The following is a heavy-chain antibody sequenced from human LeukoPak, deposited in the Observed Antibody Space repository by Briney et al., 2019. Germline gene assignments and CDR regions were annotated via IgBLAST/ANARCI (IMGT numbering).Heavy chain of an antibody. J-gene: IGHJ4*02. CDR2: ISGSGGST. CDR3: AKDIMGSSWYPQLDY. D-gene: IGHD6-13*01. CDR1: GFTFSSYA. Sequence: GGSLRLSCAASGFTFSSYAMSWVRQAPGKGLEGVSAISGSGGSTYYADSVKGRFTISRDNSKNTLYLQMNSLRAEDTAVYYCAKDIMGSSWYPQLDYWGQGTLVTVSS. V-gene: IGHV3-23*01.